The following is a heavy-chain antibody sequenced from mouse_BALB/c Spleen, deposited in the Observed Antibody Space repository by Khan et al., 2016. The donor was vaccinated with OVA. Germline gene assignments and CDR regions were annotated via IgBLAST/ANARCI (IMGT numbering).Heavy chain of an antibody. CDR3: AREGAYYRSDGWFSY. CDR1: GYTFTTYT. V-gene: IGHV1-4*01. Sequence: QVQLQQSGAELARPGASVKMSCKASGYTFTTYTMHWVKQRPGQGLEWIGYINHSNGYTNYNQKFKDKSTLNADKSSSTAYMQLSSLTYDYSAVYYCAREGAYYRSDGWFSYWGQGTLVTVAA. J-gene: IGHJ3*01. D-gene: IGHD2-14*01. CDR2: INHSNGYT.